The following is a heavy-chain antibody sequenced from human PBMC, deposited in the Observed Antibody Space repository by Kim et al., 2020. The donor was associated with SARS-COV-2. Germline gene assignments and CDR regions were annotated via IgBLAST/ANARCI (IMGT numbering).Heavy chain of an antibody. CDR3: ARGPSFYSSSRAFDY. J-gene: IGHJ4*02. CDR2: INHSGST. CDR1: GGSFSGYY. D-gene: IGHD6-13*01. Sequence: SETLSLTCAVYGGSFSGYYWSWIRQPPGKGLEWIGEINHSGSTNYNPSLKSRVTISVDTSKNQFSLKLSSVTAADTAVYYCARGPSFYSSSRAFDYWGQG. V-gene: IGHV4-34*01.